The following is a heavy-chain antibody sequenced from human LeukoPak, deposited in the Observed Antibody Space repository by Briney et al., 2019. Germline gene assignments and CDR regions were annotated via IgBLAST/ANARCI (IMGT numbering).Heavy chain of an antibody. D-gene: IGHD1-20*01. V-gene: IGHV1-18*01. CDR3: ARESTISGAAPADF. CDR2: ISPYIGNT. CDR1: GYTFTNYI. Sequence: ASVKVSYKASGYTFTNYILTWVRQAPGQGLEWVGWISPYIGNTYYAPKFQGRVALTTDTSTSTAYMELWTLRSDDTAVYYCARESTISGAAPADFWGQGTLVTVSS. J-gene: IGHJ4*02.